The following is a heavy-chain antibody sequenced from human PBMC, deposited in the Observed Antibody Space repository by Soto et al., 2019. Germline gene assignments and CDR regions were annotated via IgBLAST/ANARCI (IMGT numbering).Heavy chain of an antibody. CDR1: GYTFTSYS. D-gene: IGHD4-4*01. V-gene: IGHV1-18*01. J-gene: IGHJ6*02. CDR2: ISAYNGNT. CDR3: ARRGGNSHCYYYGMDV. Sequence: GASVKVSCKASGYTFTSYSISWVRQAPGQGLEWMGWISAYNGNTNYAQKLQGRVTMTTDTSTSTAYMELRSLRSDDTAVYYCARRGGNSHCYYYGMDVWGQGTTVTVSS.